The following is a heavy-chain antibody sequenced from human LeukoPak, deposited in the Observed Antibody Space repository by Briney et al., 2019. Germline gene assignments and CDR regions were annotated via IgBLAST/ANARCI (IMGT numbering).Heavy chain of an antibody. V-gene: IGHV3-30*04. J-gene: IGHJ6*04. Sequence: GGSLRLSCAASGFTFSSYTMHWVRQAPGKGLEWVAVISYEGNNKYYADSVKGRFTISRDNSKNTLYLQMNSLRPEDTAVYYCAELGITMTGGVWGKGTTVTISS. CDR2: ISYEGNNK. D-gene: IGHD3-10*02. CDR3: AELGITMTGGV. CDR1: GFTFSSYT.